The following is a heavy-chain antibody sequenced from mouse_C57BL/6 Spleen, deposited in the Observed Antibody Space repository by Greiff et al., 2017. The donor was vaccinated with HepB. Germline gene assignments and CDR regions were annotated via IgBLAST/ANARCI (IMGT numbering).Heavy chain of an antibody. CDR1: GYAFSSSW. V-gene: IGHV1-82*01. D-gene: IGHD1-1*01. CDR3: ARRTVVATPYYFDY. J-gene: IGHJ2*01. CDR2: IYPGDGDT. Sequence: QVQLKESGPELVKPGASVKISCKASGYAFSSSWMNWVKQRPGKGLEWIGRIYPGDGDTNYNGKFKGKATLTADKSSSTAYMQLSSLTSEDSAVYFCARRTVVATPYYFDYWGQGTTLTVSS.